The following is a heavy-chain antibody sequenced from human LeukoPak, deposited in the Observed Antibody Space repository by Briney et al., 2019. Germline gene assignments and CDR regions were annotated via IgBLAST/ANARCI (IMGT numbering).Heavy chain of an antibody. CDR2: IRYDGSNK. Sequence: PGGSLRLSCAASGFTFSSYGMHWVRQAPGKGLEWVAFIRYDGSNKYYADSVKGRFTISRDNAENTLYLQMNSLRAEDTAVYYCARGKGSSGYPNGLGDYWGQGTLVSVSS. D-gene: IGHD3-22*01. CDR1: GFTFSSYG. V-gene: IGHV3-30*02. CDR3: ARGKGSSGYPNGLGDY. J-gene: IGHJ4*02.